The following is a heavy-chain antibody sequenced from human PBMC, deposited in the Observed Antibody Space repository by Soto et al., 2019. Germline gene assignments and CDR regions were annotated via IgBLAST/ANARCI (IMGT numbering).Heavy chain of an antibody. CDR1: GGSISSSSYY. CDR2: IYYSGST. V-gene: IGHV4-39*01. Sequence: PSETLSLTCTVSGGSISSSSYYWGWIRQPPGKGLEWIGSIYYSGSTYYNPSLKSRVTISVDTSKNQFPLKLSSVTAADTAVYYCARSLYVSSWYVFFDYWGQGTLVTVSS. CDR3: ARSLYVSSWYVFFDY. D-gene: IGHD6-13*01. J-gene: IGHJ4*02.